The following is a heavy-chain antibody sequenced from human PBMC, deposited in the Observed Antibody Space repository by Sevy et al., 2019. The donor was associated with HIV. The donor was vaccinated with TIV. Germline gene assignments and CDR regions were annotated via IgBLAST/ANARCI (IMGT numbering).Heavy chain of an antibody. Sequence: GGSLRLSCAASGFTFSDYYMSWIRQAPGKGLEWVSYISSSGSTIYYADSVKGRFTISRDNAKNSLYQQMNSLSAEDTAVYYCARGGIAAADPTYYYYYGMDVWGQGTTVTVSS. V-gene: IGHV3-11*01. D-gene: IGHD6-13*01. J-gene: IGHJ6*02. CDR3: ARGGIAAADPTYYYYYGMDV. CDR1: GFTFSDYY. CDR2: ISSSGSTI.